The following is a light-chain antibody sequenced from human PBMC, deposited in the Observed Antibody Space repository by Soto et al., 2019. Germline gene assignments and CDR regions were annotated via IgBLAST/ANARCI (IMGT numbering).Light chain of an antibody. CDR2: DAS. CDR1: QSVSSY. CDR3: QQRSNWPS. V-gene: IGKV3-11*01. Sequence: LVLTQAQATLSLSPGERATLPCRASQSVSSYLAWYQHKPGQAPRLLIYDASNRATGIPARFSGSGSGTDFTLTISSLEPEDFALYYCQQRSNWPSFGQGTRLEIK. J-gene: IGKJ5*01.